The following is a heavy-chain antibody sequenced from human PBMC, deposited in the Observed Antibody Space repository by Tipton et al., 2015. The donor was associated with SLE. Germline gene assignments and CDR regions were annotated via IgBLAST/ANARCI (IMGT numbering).Heavy chain of an antibody. Sequence: TLSLTCTVSGGSISSGSYYWSWIRQPAGKGLEWIGYIYTSGSTNYNPSLKSRVTISVDTSKNQFSLKLSSVTAADTAVYYCARVQRYDSRTRGAFDIWGQGTMVTVTS. CDR1: GGSISSGSYY. D-gene: IGHD3-22*01. V-gene: IGHV4-61*09. CDR3: ARVQRYDSRTRGAFDI. CDR2: IYTSGST. J-gene: IGHJ3*02.